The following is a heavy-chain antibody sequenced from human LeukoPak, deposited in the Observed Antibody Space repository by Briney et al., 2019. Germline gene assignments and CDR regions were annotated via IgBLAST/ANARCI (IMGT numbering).Heavy chain of an antibody. CDR2: ISSSSSYI. CDR1: GFTFSSYS. D-gene: IGHD6-13*01. Sequence: GGSLRPSCAASGFTFSSYSMNWFRKAPGKGLDWVPSISSSSSYIYYADSVKGRFTISRDNAKNSLYLQMNSLRAEDTAVYYCARDQQQLVPNWFDPWGQGTLVTVSS. V-gene: IGHV3-21*01. CDR3: ARDQQQLVPNWFDP. J-gene: IGHJ5*02.